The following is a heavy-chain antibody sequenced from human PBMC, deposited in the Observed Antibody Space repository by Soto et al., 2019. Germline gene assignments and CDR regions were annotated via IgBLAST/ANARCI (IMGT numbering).Heavy chain of an antibody. D-gene: IGHD3-16*01. CDR1: SFTFSSYA. CDR3: ARAYEGDYFDY. CDR2: ISYDGSNK. J-gene: IGHJ4*02. V-gene: IGHV3-30-3*01. Sequence: GGSLRLSCAASSFTFSSYAMHWVRQAPGKGLEWVAVISYDGSNKYYADSVKGRFTISRDNSKNTLYLQMNSLRAEDTAVYYCARAYEGDYFDYWGQGT.